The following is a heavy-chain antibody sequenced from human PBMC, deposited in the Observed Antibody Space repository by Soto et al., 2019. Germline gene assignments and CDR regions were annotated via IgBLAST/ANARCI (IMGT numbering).Heavy chain of an antibody. Sequence: QVQLQQWGAGLLKPSETLSLTCAVYGGSFSGYYWSWIRQPPGKGLEWIGQINHSGSTNYNPSLKSRVTISVDTSKNRFSLKLSSVTAADTAVYYCARGRPDYIWVSYRSDALDIWGQGTMVTVSS. CDR2: INHSGST. V-gene: IGHV4-34*01. D-gene: IGHD3-16*02. CDR3: ARGRPDYIWVSYRSDALDI. J-gene: IGHJ3*02. CDR1: GGSFSGYY.